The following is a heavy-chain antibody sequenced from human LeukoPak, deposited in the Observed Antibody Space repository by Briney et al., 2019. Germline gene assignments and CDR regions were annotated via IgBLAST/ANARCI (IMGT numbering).Heavy chain of an antibody. Sequence: SETLSLTCAVYGGSFGGYYWSWIRQPPGKGLEWIGEINHSGSTNYNPSLKSRVTISVDTSKNQFSLKLSSVTAADTAVYYCARGSRITMVRGVIIRATTHYYYMDVWGKGTTVTVSS. CDR3: ARGSRITMVRGVIIRATTHYYYMDV. V-gene: IGHV4-34*01. D-gene: IGHD3-10*01. CDR2: INHSGST. J-gene: IGHJ6*03. CDR1: GGSFGGYY.